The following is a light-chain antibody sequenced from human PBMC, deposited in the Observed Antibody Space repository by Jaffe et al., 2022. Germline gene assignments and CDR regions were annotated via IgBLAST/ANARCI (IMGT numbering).Light chain of an antibody. Sequence: QSALTQPPSASGSPGHSVTISCAGTSSDVGGYNYVSWYQQHPGKAPKLMIYEVSKRPSGVPDRFFGSKSGNTASLTVSGLQAEDEADYYCSSYAGSNNFVFGTGTKVTVL. V-gene: IGLV2-8*01. CDR1: SSDVGGYNY. CDR3: SSYAGSNNFV. CDR2: EVS. J-gene: IGLJ1*01.